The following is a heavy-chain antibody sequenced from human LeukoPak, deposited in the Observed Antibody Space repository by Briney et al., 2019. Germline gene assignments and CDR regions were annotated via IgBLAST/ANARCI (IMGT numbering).Heavy chain of an antibody. Sequence: QPGGSLRLSCAASGFSFSRYAMSWVRQAPGKGLEWVSTISDSGAITYYADSVKGRFTVSRDNSKNTLYLQMKSLRAEDTAMYYCARDRPYDFWPYCGQGILLTVSS. CDR1: GFSFSRYA. J-gene: IGHJ4*02. CDR2: ISDSGAIT. V-gene: IGHV3-23*01. D-gene: IGHD3-3*01. CDR3: ARDRPYDFWPY.